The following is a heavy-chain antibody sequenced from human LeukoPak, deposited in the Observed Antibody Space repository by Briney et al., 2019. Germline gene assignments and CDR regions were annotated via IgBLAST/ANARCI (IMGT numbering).Heavy chain of an antibody. D-gene: IGHD3-22*01. Sequence: GGSLRPSCAASGFTVSSNYMSWVRQAPGKGLEWVSVIYSGGSTYYADSVKGRFTISRDNSKNTLYLQMNSLRAEDTAVYYCARLDNYYDSSGEDYWGQGTLVTVSS. J-gene: IGHJ4*02. V-gene: IGHV3-53*01. CDR1: GFTVSSNY. CDR2: IYSGGST. CDR3: ARLDNYYDSSGEDY.